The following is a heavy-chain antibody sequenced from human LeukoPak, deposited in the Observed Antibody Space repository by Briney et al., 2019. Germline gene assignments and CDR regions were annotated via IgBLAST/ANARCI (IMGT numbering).Heavy chain of an antibody. CDR3: ARDLGVKTWIQLWQYYYYYYMDV. CDR1: GYTFTGYY. J-gene: IGHJ6*03. CDR2: INPNSGGT. Sequence: ASVKVSCKASGYTFTGYYMHWVRQAPGQGLEWIGWINPNSGGTNYAQKFQGRVTMTRDTSISTAYMELSRLRSDDTAVYYCARDLGVKTWIQLWQYYYYYYMDVWGKGTTVTVSS. D-gene: IGHD5-18*01. V-gene: IGHV1-2*02.